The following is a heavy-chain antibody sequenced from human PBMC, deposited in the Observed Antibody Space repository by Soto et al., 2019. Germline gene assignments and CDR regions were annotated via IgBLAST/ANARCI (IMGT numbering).Heavy chain of an antibody. J-gene: IGHJ4*02. Sequence: EVQLLESGGGLVQPGGSLRLSCAASGFTFSSYAMSWVRQAPGKGLEWVSAISGSGGSTYYADSVKGRFTISRDNSKNTLYLQINSLRAEDTAVYYCAKDDSDSSGSNYFDYWGQGTLVTVSS. CDR2: ISGSGGST. V-gene: IGHV3-23*01. CDR1: GFTFSSYA. D-gene: IGHD3-22*01. CDR3: AKDDSDSSGSNYFDY.